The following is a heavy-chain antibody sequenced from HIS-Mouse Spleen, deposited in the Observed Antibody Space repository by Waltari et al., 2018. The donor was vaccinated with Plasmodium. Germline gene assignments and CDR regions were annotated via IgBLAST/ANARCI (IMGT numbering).Heavy chain of an antibody. J-gene: IGHJ2*01. V-gene: IGHV3-21*01. D-gene: IGHD3-9*01. CDR1: GFTFSSYD. CDR2: ISSSSSYI. CDR3: AREDILTGYYNDYWYFDL. Sequence: EVQLVESGGGLVKPGGSLRLSWAASGFTFSSYDMNWVRQAPGKGLEWVSSISSSSSYIYYADSVKGRFTISRDNAKNSLYLQMNSLRAEDTAVYYCAREDILTGYYNDYWYFDLWGRGTLVTVSS.